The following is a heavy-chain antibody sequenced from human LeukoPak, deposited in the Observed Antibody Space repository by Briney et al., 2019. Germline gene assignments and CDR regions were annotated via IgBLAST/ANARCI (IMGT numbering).Heavy chain of an antibody. CDR1: GYTFTGYH. V-gene: IGHV1-8*02. CDR3: ARGRRATTGGFDY. CDR2: MNPNSGAT. D-gene: IGHD5-12*01. J-gene: IGHJ4*02. Sequence: ASVKVSCKASGYTFTGYHLHWVRQAPGQGLEWMGWMNPNSGATNYAQKFQGRVTMTRNTSISTAYMELSSLRSEDTAVYYCARGRRATTGGFDYWGQGTLVTVSS.